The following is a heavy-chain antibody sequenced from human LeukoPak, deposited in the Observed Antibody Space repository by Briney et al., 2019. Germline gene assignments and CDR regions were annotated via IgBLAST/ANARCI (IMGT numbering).Heavy chain of an antibody. V-gene: IGHV3-9*01. D-gene: IGHD3-9*01. J-gene: IGHJ6*02. CDR2: ISWNSGSI. Sequence: GGSLRLSCAASGFTFDDYAMHWVRQAPGKGLEWVSGISWNSGSIGYADSVKGRFTISRDNAKNSLYLQMNSLRAEDTALYYCAKDPYYDILTGLGGMDVWGQGTTVTVSS. CDR3: AKDPYYDILTGLGGMDV. CDR1: GFTFDDYA.